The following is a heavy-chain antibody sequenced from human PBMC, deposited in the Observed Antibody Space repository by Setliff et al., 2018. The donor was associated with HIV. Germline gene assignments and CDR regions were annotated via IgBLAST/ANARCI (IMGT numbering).Heavy chain of an antibody. CDR3: ARSIHGGGSEPFDT. CDR1: GYSISSDYC. CDR2: MCHGGNNN. Sequence: SETLSLTCGVSGYSISSDYCWGWIRQPPGKGLEWIGNMCHGGNNNYYNPSLKSRVTISVDTSKNQFFLKVTSVTAADTAVYYCARSIHGGGSEPFDTWGQGILVTVSS. V-gene: IGHV4-38-2*01. D-gene: IGHD3-10*01. J-gene: IGHJ5*02.